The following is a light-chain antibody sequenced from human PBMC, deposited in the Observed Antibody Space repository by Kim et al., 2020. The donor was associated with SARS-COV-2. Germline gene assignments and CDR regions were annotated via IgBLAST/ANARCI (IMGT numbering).Light chain of an antibody. V-gene: IGKV3-11*01. CDR3: QPRSEWPPA. J-gene: IGKJ1*01. Sequence: EIVLTQSPATLSLSPGERATLSCRASQSVRSYIAWYQQKPGQAPRLLIHDTSGRATGIPARFSGSGSGTEFTLTISSLEPEDFAIYYCQPRSEWPPAFGQGTKVDIK. CDR2: DTS. CDR1: QSVRSY.